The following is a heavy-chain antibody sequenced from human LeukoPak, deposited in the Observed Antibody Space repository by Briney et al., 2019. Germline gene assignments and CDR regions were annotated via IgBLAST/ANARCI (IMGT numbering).Heavy chain of an antibody. Sequence: PSETLSLTCAVYGGSFSGYYWSWIRQPPGKGLEWIGGINHSGSTNYNPYLKSRVTISVDTSKTQFSLKLSSVTAADTAVYYCARGPPVLPPENYGDYVVFDYWGQGTLVTVSS. CDR2: INHSGST. V-gene: IGHV4-34*01. CDR1: GGSFSGYY. J-gene: IGHJ4*02. D-gene: IGHD4-17*01. CDR3: ARGPPVLPPENYGDYVVFDY.